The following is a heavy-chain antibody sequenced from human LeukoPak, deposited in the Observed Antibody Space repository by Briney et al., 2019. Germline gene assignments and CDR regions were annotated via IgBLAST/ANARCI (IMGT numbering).Heavy chain of an antibody. CDR3: AREGQIVVVPAIYFDN. D-gene: IGHD2-21*02. Sequence: GASVQVSCKASGYTFTNYYIHWVRQAPGQGLEWMGTINPSGGSTSYAHNFQGGVTMTRDTSTSTVYMELSSLKYEDTAVYCCAREGQIVVVPAIYFDNWGQGTLVTVSS. CDR1: GYTFTNYY. J-gene: IGHJ4*02. CDR2: INPSGGST. V-gene: IGHV1-46*01.